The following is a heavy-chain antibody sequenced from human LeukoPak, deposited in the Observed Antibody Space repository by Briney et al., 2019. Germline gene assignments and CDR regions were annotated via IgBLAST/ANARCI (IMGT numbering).Heavy chain of an antibody. D-gene: IGHD2-15*01. Sequence: GASVKASCKASGYTFTSYGISWVRQAPGQGLEWMGWISAYNGNTNYAQKLQGRVTMTTDTSTSTAYMELRSLRSDDTAVYYCARVCCSGGSSYYFDYWGQGTLVTVSS. CDR2: ISAYNGNT. CDR3: ARVCCSGGSSYYFDY. V-gene: IGHV1-18*01. CDR1: GYTFTSYG. J-gene: IGHJ4*02.